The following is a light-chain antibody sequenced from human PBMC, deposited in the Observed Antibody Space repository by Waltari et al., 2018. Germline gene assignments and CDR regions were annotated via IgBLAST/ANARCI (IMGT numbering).Light chain of an antibody. J-gene: IGLJ3*02. CDR3: NSRDSSGNHWV. CDR2: GKN. V-gene: IGLV3-19*01. Sequence: SSELTQDPAVSVALGQTVRITCQGDSLRNYYVTWYQQKPGQAPVLVIYGKNNRPSGVPDRFSGSSSGNTASLTITGAQAEDEADYYCNSRDSSGNHWVFGGGTKLTVL. CDR1: SLRNYY.